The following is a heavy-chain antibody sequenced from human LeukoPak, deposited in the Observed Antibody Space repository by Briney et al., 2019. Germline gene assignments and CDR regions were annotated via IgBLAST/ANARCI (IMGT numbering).Heavy chain of an antibody. CDR1: GFTVSSNY. J-gene: IGHJ4*02. CDR3: ARDLTGDAYFDY. CDR2: LYSGGST. V-gene: IGHV3-66*01. Sequence: GGSLRLSCVVSGFTVSSNYMSWVRQAPGRGLQWVSVLYSGGSTYCADSVKGRFTISRDNSKNTLYLQMNSLRAEDTAVYYCARDLTGDAYFDYWGQGTLVTVSS. D-gene: IGHD7-27*01.